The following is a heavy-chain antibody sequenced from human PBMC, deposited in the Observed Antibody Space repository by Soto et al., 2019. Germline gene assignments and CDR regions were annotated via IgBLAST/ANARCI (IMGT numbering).Heavy chain of an antibody. CDR3: ARVDTAMVTASY. CDR1: GYSFSSYA. V-gene: IGHV1-18*01. CDR2: ISAHNGKT. J-gene: IGHJ4*02. Sequence: QVQLVQSGAEVKKPGASVKVSCKASGYSFSSYAISWVRQATGQGLEWMGWISAHNGKTNYPQKIQSIVTMTTDTSTSTAYMELMSLRSDDTAVYFCARVDTAMVTASYWGQGTLVTVSS. D-gene: IGHD5-18*01.